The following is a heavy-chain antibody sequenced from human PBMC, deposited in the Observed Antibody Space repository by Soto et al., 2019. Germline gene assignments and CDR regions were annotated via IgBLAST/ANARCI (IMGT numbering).Heavy chain of an antibody. J-gene: IGHJ4*02. CDR3: ARGLGWRRGPFDC. CDR1: GFSLSTYS. V-gene: IGHV3-48*02. CDR2: ISSSTKTI. D-gene: IGHD2-21*01. Sequence: EVKLVESGGGLVQPGGSLRLSCAASGFSLSTYSMNWVRQAPGKGLEWLSYISSSTKTIFYADSVKGRFTISRDSANNSQYLQMNSLRDEDTAVYFCARGLGWRRGPFDCWGQGTLVAVSP.